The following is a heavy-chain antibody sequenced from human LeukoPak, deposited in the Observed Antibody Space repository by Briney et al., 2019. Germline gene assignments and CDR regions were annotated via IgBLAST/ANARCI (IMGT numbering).Heavy chain of an antibody. CDR3: ARTSPRAATFDS. V-gene: IGHV4-34*01. D-gene: IGHD2-15*01. J-gene: IGHJ4*02. CDR2: INDSGST. Sequence: SETLSLTCAVYGGSLSGDYWSWIRQPPGRGLEWIGEINDSGSTNYNPSLKSRVTMSVDTSKNQFSLKLSSVTAADTAVYYCARTSPRAATFDSWGQGTLVTVSS. CDR1: GGSLSGDY.